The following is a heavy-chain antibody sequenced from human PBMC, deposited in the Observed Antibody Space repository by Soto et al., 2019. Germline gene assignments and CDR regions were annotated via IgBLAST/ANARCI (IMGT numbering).Heavy chain of an antibody. CDR2: ISYDGSNK. J-gene: IGHJ5*02. V-gene: IGHV3-30*18. D-gene: IGHD3-10*01. Sequence: QVQLVESGGGVVQPGRSLRLSCAASGFTFSSYGMHWVRQAPGKGLEWVAVISYDGSNKYYADSVKGRFTISRDNSKIRLYLPMNSLRAEDAAVYYCAKDLQGGLLFGGWFDPWGQGTLVTVSS. CDR1: GFTFSSYG. CDR3: AKDLQGGLLFGGWFDP.